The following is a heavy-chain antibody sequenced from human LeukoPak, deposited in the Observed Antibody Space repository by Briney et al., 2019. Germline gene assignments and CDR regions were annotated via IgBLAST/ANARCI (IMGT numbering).Heavy chain of an antibody. CDR1: GFTLSSYS. Sequence: GGSLRLSCEVSGFTLSSYSMSWVRQAPGKGLEWVSSIRSSGRDIYYADSARGRFTIARDDAKNSLYLQMNSLRAEDTAAYYCARGPGIAVAPLQHWGQGTLVTVSS. CDR3: ARGPGIAVAPLQH. J-gene: IGHJ1*01. D-gene: IGHD6-19*01. CDR2: IRSSGRDI. V-gene: IGHV3-21*01.